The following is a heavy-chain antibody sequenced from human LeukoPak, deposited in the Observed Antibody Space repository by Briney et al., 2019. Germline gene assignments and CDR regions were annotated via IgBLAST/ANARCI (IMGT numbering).Heavy chain of an antibody. Sequence: GGSLRLSCAASGFTFSSYGMHWVRQAPGKGLEWVSLISWDGGSTYYADSVKGRFTISRDNSKNSLYLQMNSLRAEDTALYYCAKYSLDAFDIWGQGTMVTVSS. V-gene: IGHV3-43D*03. CDR2: ISWDGGST. CDR1: GFTFSSYG. J-gene: IGHJ3*02. CDR3: AKYSLDAFDI.